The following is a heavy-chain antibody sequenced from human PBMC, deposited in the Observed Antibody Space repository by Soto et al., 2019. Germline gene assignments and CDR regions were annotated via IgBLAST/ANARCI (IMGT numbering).Heavy chain of an antibody. D-gene: IGHD3-9*01. CDR1: GFTFDDYA. CDR2: ISWNSGSI. J-gene: IGHJ4*02. CDR3: AKDIRYYDILTGYWGYYFDY. V-gene: IGHV3-9*01. Sequence: GGSLRLSCAASGFTFDDYAMHWVRQAPGKGLEWVSGISWNSGSIGYADSVKGRFTISRDNAKNSLYLQMNSLRAEDTALYYCAKDIRYYDILTGYWGYYFDYWGQGTLVTVSS.